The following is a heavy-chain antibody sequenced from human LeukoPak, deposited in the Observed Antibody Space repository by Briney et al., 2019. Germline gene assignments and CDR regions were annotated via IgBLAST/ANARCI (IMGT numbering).Heavy chain of an antibody. CDR2: IYYSGST. CDR3: ATAGGHCTGGYCYPDYYFES. D-gene: IGHD2-15*01. CDR1: GGSISTSSYY. J-gene: IGHJ4*02. Sequence: SETLSLTCTVSGGSISTSSYYWGWIRQPPGKGLEWIGSIYYSGSTYYNPSLKSRLSISLDTSKNQFSLRLKSVTAADTGVYYCATAGGHCTGGYCYPDYYFESWGQGTLVTVSS. V-gene: IGHV4-39*07.